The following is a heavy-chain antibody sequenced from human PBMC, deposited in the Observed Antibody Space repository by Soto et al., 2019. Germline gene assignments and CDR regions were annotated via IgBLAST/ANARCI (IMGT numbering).Heavy chain of an antibody. CDR3: ASRWGYAFDI. Sequence: QVQLQESGPGLVKPSETLSLTCTVSGGSISSYYWSWIRQPPGKGLEWIGYIYYSGSTNYNPSLTRXAXRXGGTSTNQFSLKLSSVPAADTAVYYCASRWGYAFDIWGQGTMVTVSS. V-gene: IGHV4-59*08. CDR1: GGSISSYY. CDR2: IYYSGST. D-gene: IGHD1-26*01. J-gene: IGHJ3*02.